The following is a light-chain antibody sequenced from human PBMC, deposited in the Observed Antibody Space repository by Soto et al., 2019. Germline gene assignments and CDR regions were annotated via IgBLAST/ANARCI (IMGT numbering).Light chain of an antibody. CDR1: SRDIGGYDF. CDR3: SSYAGSHNLL. CDR2: DVI. Sequence: QSALTQPPSASGSPGQSVTISCTGTSRDIGGYDFVSWYQQHPGKAPKLLLYDVIKRPSGVPARFSGSKSGNTASLTVSGLQTDDEADYYCSSYAGSHNLLFGGGTKLTVL. V-gene: IGLV2-8*01. J-gene: IGLJ2*01.